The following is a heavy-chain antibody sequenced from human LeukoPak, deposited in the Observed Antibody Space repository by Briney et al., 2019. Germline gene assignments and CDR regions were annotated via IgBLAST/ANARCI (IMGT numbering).Heavy chain of an antibody. CDR2: ISGSGGST. J-gene: IGHJ6*02. CDR1: GFTVSSNY. Sequence: GGSLRLSCAASGFTVSSNYMSWVRQAPGKGLEWVSAISGSGGSTYYADSVKGRFTISRDNSKNTLYLQMNSLRAEDTAVYYCAREGSTRTYYYGMDVWGQGTTVTVSS. V-gene: IGHV3-23*01. D-gene: IGHD2-2*01. CDR3: AREGSTRTYYYGMDV.